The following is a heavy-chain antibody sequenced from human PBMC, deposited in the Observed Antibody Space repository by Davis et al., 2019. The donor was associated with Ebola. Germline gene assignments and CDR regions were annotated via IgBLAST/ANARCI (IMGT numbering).Heavy chain of an antibody. J-gene: IGHJ4*02. V-gene: IGHV3-21*01. Sequence: GGSLRLSCAASGFTFSSYGMHWVRQAPGKGLEWVSSISSSSSYIYYADSVKGRFTISRDNAKNSLYLQMNSLRAEDTAVYYCAREAAVALFDYWGQGTLVTVSS. CDR1: GFTFSSYG. CDR3: AREAAVALFDY. CDR2: ISSSSSYI. D-gene: IGHD6-19*01.